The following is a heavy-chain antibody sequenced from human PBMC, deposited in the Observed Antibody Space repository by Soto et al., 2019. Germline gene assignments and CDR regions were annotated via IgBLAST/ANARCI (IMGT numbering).Heavy chain of an antibody. CDR3: AKDRFLAPVGGCRFDY. J-gene: IGHJ4*02. CDR2: ISGSGGST. D-gene: IGHD3-3*01. Sequence: GGSLRLSCAASGFTFSSYAMSWVRQAPGKGLEWVSAISGSGGSTYYADSVKGRFTISRDNSKNTLYLQMNSLRAEDTAVYYCAKDRFLAPVGGCRFDYWGQGTLVTVSS. V-gene: IGHV3-23*01. CDR1: GFTFSSYA.